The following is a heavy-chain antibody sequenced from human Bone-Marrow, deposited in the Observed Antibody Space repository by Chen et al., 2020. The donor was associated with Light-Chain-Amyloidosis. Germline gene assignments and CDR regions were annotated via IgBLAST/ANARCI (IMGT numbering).Heavy chain of an antibody. D-gene: IGHD3-10*01. J-gene: IGHJ6*02. Sequence: EVQVVESGGGLVQPGGSLRLSCAASGFTFSSYAMSWVRQAPGKGLEWVSCISGSGGNTYYADSVKGRFTLSRDNSKNTLSLQMNSLRAEDTAVYYCAKFLDRGSWYYYYGMDVWGQGTTVTVSS. CDR2: ISGSGGNT. CDR3: AKFLDRGSWYYYYGMDV. V-gene: IGHV3-23*04. CDR1: GFTFSSYA.